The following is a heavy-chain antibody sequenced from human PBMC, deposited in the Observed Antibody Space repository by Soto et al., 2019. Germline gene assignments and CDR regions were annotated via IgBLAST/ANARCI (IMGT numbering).Heavy chain of an antibody. J-gene: IGHJ4*02. CDR3: ASEGFWSGYYLDY. CDR1: GFTVSINY. Sequence: GGSLRLSCAASGFTVSINYMSWVRQAPGKGLEWVSVIYSGGSTYYADSVKGRFTISRDNSKNTLYLQMNSLRAEDTAVYYCASEGFWSGYYLDYWGQGTLVTVSS. V-gene: IGHV3-53*01. CDR2: IYSGGST. D-gene: IGHD3-3*01.